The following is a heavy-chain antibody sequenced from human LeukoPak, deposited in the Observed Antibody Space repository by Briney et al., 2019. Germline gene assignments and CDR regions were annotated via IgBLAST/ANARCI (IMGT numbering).Heavy chain of an antibody. V-gene: IGHV3-30*01. CDR2: ISYDGRNK. D-gene: IGHD5-12*01. CDR3: TRVANFGGYEFDV. J-gene: IGHJ4*02. CDR1: GFTSSTFA. Sequence: GGSLRLSCAASGFTSSTFAMPWVRQAPGKGLEGVAVISYDGRNKYYADSVKGRFTISRDNSKTTVYLQMNSLSPEDAAIYYCTRVANFGGYEFDVWGQGTLVTVSS.